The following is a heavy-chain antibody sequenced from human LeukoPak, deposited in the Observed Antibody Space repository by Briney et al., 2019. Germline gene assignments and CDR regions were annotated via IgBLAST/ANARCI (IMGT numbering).Heavy chain of an antibody. D-gene: IGHD3-3*01. J-gene: IGHJ4*02. Sequence: GGSLRLSCAASGFTFSSYAMHWVRQAPGKGLEWVAVISYDGSNKYYADSVKGRFTISRDNSKNTLYLQMNSLRAEDTAVYYCARDLRITIFGVVDYWGQGTLVTVSS. V-gene: IGHV3-30*04. CDR1: GFTFSSYA. CDR2: ISYDGSNK. CDR3: ARDLRITIFGVVDY.